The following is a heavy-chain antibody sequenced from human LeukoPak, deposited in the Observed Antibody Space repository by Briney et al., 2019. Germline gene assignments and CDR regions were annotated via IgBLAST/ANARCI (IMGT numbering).Heavy chain of an antibody. J-gene: IGHJ4*02. D-gene: IGHD3-22*01. CDR3: TTDFLGSGYYPHFDY. CDR1: GFTFGDYA. CDR2: IRSKAYGGTT. Sequence: GGSLRLSCTASGFTFGDYAMSWVRQAPGKGLEWVGFIRSKAYGGTTEYAASVKGRFTISRDDSKSIAYLQMNSLKTEDTAVYYCTTDFLGSGYYPHFDYWGQGTLVTVSS. V-gene: IGHV3-49*04.